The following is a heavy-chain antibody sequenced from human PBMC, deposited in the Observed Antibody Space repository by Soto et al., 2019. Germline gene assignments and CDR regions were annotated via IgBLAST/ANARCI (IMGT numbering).Heavy chain of an antibody. CDR1: GCAVISKY. Sequence: PGGSLRLSCAASGCAVISKYMTWVRQAPGKGLEWVSVIYGGGTTYYADSVKGRFTISRDTSKNTLYLQMNTLRAEDTAVYYCAKTQNDILDYWGQGTLVTVSS. CDR3: AKTQNDILDY. CDR2: IYGGGTT. J-gene: IGHJ4*02. D-gene: IGHD3-9*01. V-gene: IGHV3-53*01.